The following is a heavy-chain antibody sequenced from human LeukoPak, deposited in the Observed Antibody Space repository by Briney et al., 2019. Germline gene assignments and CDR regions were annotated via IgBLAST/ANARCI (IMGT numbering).Heavy chain of an antibody. J-gene: IGHJ4*02. CDR3: AKQSYARSLGE. D-gene: IGHD2-8*01. CDR2: TNSGGTST. Sequence: GGSLRLSCATSGFPFSGFSMSWVRQAPGKGLEWISTTNSGGTSTYYAESVKGRFTISRDNSKNTLYLQMSSLRVEDTAVYYCAKQSYARSLGEGGPGTLVSVSS. CDR1: GFPFSGFS. V-gene: IGHV3-23*01.